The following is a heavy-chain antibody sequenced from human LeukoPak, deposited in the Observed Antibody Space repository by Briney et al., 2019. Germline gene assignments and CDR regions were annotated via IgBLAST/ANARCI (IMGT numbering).Heavy chain of an antibody. V-gene: IGHV1-69*06. Sequence: EASVKVSCKASGGTFISYAFSWVRQAPGQGLEWMGGFIPVFGTTNYAQRFQGRVTITADKSMTIASMELSSLRFEDTAVYYCARGVRGADDVFDIWGQGTTVIVSS. CDR3: ARGVRGADDVFDI. D-gene: IGHD3-10*01. CDR1: GGTFISYA. CDR2: FIPVFGTT. J-gene: IGHJ3*02.